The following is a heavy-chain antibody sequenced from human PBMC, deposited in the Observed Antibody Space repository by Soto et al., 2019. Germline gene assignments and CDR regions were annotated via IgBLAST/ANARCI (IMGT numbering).Heavy chain of an antibody. CDR2: LYYTGCT. V-gene: IGHV4-31*03. CDR3: ARFRGWPTYYFDY. CDR1: GGSISRGGYY. D-gene: IGHD3-10*01. Sequence: QVQLQESGPGLVKPSQTLSLTCSVSGGSISRGGYYWSWIRQHPGKGREWIGYLYYTGCTSYNPSLKIRLILSVDQAKLPFSLALSSVPAADTAVYYCARFRGWPTYYFDYWGQGTLVTVSS. J-gene: IGHJ4*02.